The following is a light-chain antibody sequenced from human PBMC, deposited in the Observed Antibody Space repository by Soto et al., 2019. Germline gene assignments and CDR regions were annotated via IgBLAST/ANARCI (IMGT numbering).Light chain of an antibody. J-gene: IGLJ1*01. CDR1: SSDFGGYNY. Sequence: QSALTQPASVSGSPGQSITVSCTGTSSDFGGYNYVSWYQQHPGKAPRLMIYDVTNRPSGFFYRFSGSKSGNTASLTISGLQAEDEADYYCSSYRRGSTYVFGTGTKVTVL. V-gene: IGLV2-14*01. CDR3: SSYRRGSTYV. CDR2: DVT.